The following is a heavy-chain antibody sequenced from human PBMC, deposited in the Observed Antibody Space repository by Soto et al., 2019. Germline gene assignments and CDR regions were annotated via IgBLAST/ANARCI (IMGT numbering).Heavy chain of an antibody. J-gene: IGHJ6*03. CDR3: ARGYIVVVVAATDSYMDV. Sequence: SETLSLTCAVYGGSFSGYYWSWIRQPPGKGLEWIGEINHSGSTDYNPSLKSRVTISVDTSKNQFSLKLSSVTAADTAVYYCARGYIVVVVAATDSYMDVWGKGTTVTVSS. V-gene: IGHV4-34*01. CDR2: INHSGST. CDR1: GGSFSGYY. D-gene: IGHD2-15*01.